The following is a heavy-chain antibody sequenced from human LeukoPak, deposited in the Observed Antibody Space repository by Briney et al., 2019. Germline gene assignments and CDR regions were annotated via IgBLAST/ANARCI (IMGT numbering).Heavy chain of an antibody. Sequence: GGSLRHSCAASGFIFSNYGIHWVRQAPGKGLEWVAVISYDGSKEYYADSVKGRFTMSRDNSKNTVSLQMNSLRAEDTAIYYCAKALVDTSMVSVDYWGQGTLVTVSS. CDR1: GFIFSNYG. J-gene: IGHJ4*02. CDR2: ISYDGSKE. D-gene: IGHD5-18*01. V-gene: IGHV3-30*18. CDR3: AKALVDTSMVSVDY.